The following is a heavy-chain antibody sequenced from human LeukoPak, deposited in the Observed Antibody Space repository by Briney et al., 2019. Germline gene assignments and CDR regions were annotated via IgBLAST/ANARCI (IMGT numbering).Heavy chain of an antibody. CDR1: GFTFSGSA. CDR3: TTDIAP. Sequence: GGSLRLSCAASGFTFSGSAMHWVRQASGKGLEWVGRIRSKANSYATANAASVKGRFTISRDDSKNTAHLKMNRLKTEDTAVYYCTTDIAPWGEGALVTV. J-gene: IGHJ5*02. D-gene: IGHD2-15*01. CDR2: IRSKANSYAT. V-gene: IGHV3-73*01.